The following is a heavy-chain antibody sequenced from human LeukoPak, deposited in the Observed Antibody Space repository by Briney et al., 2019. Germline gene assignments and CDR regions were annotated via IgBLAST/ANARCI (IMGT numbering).Heavy chain of an antibody. CDR2: IYSGGDT. CDR3: ARGRTDDYGDYFDY. D-gene: IGHD4-17*01. V-gene: IGHV3-66*01. CDR1: GFTASNKY. Sequence: GGSLRLSCAASGFTASNKYISWVRQAPGKGLEWVSVIYSGGDTYYADSVKGRFTISRDNSKNTLYLQMNSLRAEDTAVYYCARGRTDDYGDYFDYWGQGTLVTVSS. J-gene: IGHJ4*02.